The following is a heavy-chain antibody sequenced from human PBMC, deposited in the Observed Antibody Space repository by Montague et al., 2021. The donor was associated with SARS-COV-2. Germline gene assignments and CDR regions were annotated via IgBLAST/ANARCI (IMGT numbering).Heavy chain of an antibody. CDR3: ARGQEGVNMVLVVLGFYYYMDV. Sequence: LRLSCAASGFLFSNFAFHWVRQSPGEGLEWIGEINQSGSINYNPSLKSRVTILVDTSKNQFSLKLTSVTAADTAVYYCARGQEGVNMVLVVLGFYYYMDVWGKGTTVTVSS. J-gene: IGHJ6*03. CDR2: INQSGSI. V-gene: IGHV4-34*01. D-gene: IGHD3-22*01. CDR1: GFLFSNFA.